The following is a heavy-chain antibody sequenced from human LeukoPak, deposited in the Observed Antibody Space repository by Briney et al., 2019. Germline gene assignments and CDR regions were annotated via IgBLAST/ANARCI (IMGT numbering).Heavy chain of an antibody. CDR1: GFTFDDYA. Sequence: PGRSLRLSCAASGFTFDDYAMHWVRQAPGKGLEWVSGISWNSGSIGYADSVKGRFTISRDNAKNSLYLQMNSLRAEDTAFYYCAKDWGMVRGVIRYYFDYWGQGTLVTVSS. J-gene: IGHJ4*02. CDR3: AKDWGMVRGVIRYYFDY. V-gene: IGHV3-9*01. CDR2: ISWNSGSI. D-gene: IGHD3-10*01.